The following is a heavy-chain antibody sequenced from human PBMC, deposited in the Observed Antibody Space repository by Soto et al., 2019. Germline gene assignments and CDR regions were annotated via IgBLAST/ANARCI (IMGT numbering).Heavy chain of an antibody. CDR3: ASGVPGYCTNGVCYVTSVQYFDY. V-gene: IGHV3-66*01. J-gene: IGHJ4*02. CDR2: IQSGGPT. CDR1: GFTVSSKY. Sequence: SLRLSCAASGFTVSSKYMSWVRQAPGKGLEWVSLIQSGGPTYYADSVKGRLTISRDTSENTVYLQMDSLRAEDTAVYYCASGVPGYCTNGVCYVTSVQYFDYLVQVTLVTVSS. D-gene: IGHD2-8*01.